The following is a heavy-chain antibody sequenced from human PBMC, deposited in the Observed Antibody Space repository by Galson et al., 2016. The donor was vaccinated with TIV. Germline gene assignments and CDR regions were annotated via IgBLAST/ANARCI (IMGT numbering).Heavy chain of an antibody. D-gene: IGHD3-10*01. J-gene: IGHJ4*02. CDR1: GYTFSDYY. CDR3: ARGYGSDPDY. CDR2: INPKTGGT. Sequence: SVKVSCKASGYTFSDYYLHWVRQAPEQGLEWMRWINPKTGGTIYAQKFQGRVTLTRDTTISTVYMDVSGLTSDDTAVYYCARGYGSDPDYWGQGTLVTVSS. V-gene: IGHV1-2*02.